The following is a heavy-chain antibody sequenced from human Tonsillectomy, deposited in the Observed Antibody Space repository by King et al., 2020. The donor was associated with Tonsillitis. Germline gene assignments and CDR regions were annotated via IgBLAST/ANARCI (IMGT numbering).Heavy chain of an antibody. V-gene: IGHV4-59*01. D-gene: IGHD3-3*01. Sequence: QLQLQESGPGLVKPSETLSLTCTVSGGSISNYYWTWIRQPPGKGLEWIGYIYYSGSTNYNPSLKSRVTISVDTSKNQFSLKLSSVTAADTAVYYCARDRFFSGSWGQGTLVTVSS. J-gene: IGHJ4*02. CDR1: GGSISNYY. CDR2: IYYSGST. CDR3: ARDRFFSGS.